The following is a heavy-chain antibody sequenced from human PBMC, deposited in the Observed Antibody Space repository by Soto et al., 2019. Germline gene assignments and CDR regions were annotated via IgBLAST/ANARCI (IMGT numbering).Heavy chain of an antibody. CDR2: IVVGSGNT. J-gene: IGHJ3*02. V-gene: IGHV1-58*02. D-gene: IGHD2-15*01. CDR3: AAYCSGGSCYDYGAFDI. Sequence: SVKVSCKASGFTFTSSAMQWVRQARGQRLEWKGWIVVGSGNTNYAQKFQERVTITRDMSTSTAYMELSSLGSEDTAVYYFAAYCSGGSCYDYGAFDIWGQGTMVTVSS. CDR1: GFTFTSSA.